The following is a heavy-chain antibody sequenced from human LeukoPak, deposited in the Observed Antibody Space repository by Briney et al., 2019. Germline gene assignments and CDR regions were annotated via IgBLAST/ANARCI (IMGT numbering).Heavy chain of an antibody. CDR3: AGSQPSEEIDY. J-gene: IGHJ4*02. Sequence: PSETLSLTCTVSGGSISSYYWSWIRQPPGKGLEWIGYIYYSGSTNYNPSLKSRVTISVDTSKNQFSLKLSSVTAADTAVYYCAGSQPSEEIDYWGQGTLVTVSS. V-gene: IGHV4-59*01. D-gene: IGHD3-3*01. CDR2: IYYSGST. CDR1: GGSISSYY.